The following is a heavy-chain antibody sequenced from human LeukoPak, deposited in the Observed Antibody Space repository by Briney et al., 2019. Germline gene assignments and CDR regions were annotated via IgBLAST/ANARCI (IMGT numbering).Heavy chain of an antibody. CDR1: GGSIGRSNYY. Sequence: PSETLSLTCSVSGGSIGRSNYYWGWIRQPPGKGLEWIGSIHSTGTTYYSPSLKSRLTMSVDTSKKQFFLKLSSVTAADTAVYYCARSSEGRYYYDSSGYSYYYYYMDVWGKGTTVTISS. D-gene: IGHD3-22*01. V-gene: IGHV4-39*07. J-gene: IGHJ6*03. CDR2: IHSTGTT. CDR3: ARSSEGRYYYDSSGYSYYYYYMDV.